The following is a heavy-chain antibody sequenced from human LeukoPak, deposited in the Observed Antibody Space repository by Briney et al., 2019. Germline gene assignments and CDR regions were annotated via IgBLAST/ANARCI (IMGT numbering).Heavy chain of an antibody. J-gene: IGHJ4*02. Sequence: GGALRLSCAASGFTFSSYAMHWVRXAPGKXLQXVSAISSNVGGTYYXNSVKGRFTISRDNSKNTLYLQMGSLRVEDMAVYYCARAPGPSGGPEYWGQGTLVTVSS. D-gene: IGHD2-15*01. V-gene: IGHV3-64*01. CDR3: ARAPGPSGGPEY. CDR1: GFTFSSYA. CDR2: ISSNVGGT.